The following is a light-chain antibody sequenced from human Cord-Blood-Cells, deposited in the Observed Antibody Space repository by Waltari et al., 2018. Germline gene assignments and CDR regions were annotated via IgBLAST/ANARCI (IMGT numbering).Light chain of an antibody. CDR2: RNK. CDR1: SSNIGSNH. J-gene: IGLJ1*01. V-gene: IGLV1-47*01. Sequence: HSVLTQPPSPSGTPGQRVTISCSGTSSNIGSNHVYWYHQLPGTTPNLLIYRNKQRPSGVPDRFSGSKSGTSSSLAISGLRSEEEADYYCAAWDDSLSGSYVFGTGTKVTVL. CDR3: AAWDDSLSGSYV.